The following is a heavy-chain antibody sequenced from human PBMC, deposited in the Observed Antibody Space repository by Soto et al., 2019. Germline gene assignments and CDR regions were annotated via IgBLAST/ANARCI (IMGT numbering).Heavy chain of an antibody. Sequence: SXTLSLTCAVYGGSFSAYYCSWIRQPPGKGLEWIGEINHSGSTTYNPSLKSRVTISVDRSKNQFSLKLRSVTAADTALYYCARGVGYAGVDYWGQGTLVTVSS. V-gene: IGHV4-34*01. CDR1: GGSFSAYY. D-gene: IGHD5-12*01. J-gene: IGHJ4*02. CDR2: INHSGST. CDR3: ARGVGYAGVDY.